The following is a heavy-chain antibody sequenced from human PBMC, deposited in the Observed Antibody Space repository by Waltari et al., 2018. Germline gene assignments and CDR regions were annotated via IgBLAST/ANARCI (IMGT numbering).Heavy chain of an antibody. D-gene: IGHD6-19*01. J-gene: IGHJ4*02. CDR1: GGSISSSSYY. V-gene: IGHV4-39*01. Sequence: QLQLQESGPGLVKPSATLSLTCTVSGGSISSSSYYWGWLRQPPGKGLEWIGSIYYSGSTYYNPSLKSRVTISVDTSKNQFSLKLSSVTAADTAVYYCATRRESGWWDYFDYWGQGTLVTVSS. CDR3: ATRRESGWWDYFDY. CDR2: IYYSGST.